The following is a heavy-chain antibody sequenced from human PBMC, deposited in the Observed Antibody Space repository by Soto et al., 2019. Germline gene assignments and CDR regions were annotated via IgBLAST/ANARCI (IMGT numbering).Heavy chain of an antibody. CDR2: IHSSGST. CDR1: GASMNSYH. Sequence: XATLALTCTVSGASMNSYHWSWIRQPAGKGLEWIGHIHSSGSTNYNPSLKSRVTMSVDTSKNQFSLRLMSLTAADTAVYYCERDQGVAAAGITWFDPWGQGSLVTVSS. D-gene: IGHD6-13*01. CDR3: ERDQGVAAAGITWFDP. V-gene: IGHV4-4*07. J-gene: IGHJ5*02.